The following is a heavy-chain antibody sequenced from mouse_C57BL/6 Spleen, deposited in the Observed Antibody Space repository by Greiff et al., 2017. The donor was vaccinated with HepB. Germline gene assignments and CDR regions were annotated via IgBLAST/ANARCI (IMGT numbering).Heavy chain of an antibody. CDR1: GYAFTNYL. CDR3: ARGGTTVVEEGYYFDY. V-gene: IGHV1-54*01. Sequence: VQLQQSGAELVRPGTSVKVSCKASGYAFTNYLIEWVKQRPGQGLEWIGVINPGSGGTNYNEKFKGKATLTADKSSSPAYMQLSSLTSEDSAVYFCARGGTTVVEEGYYFDYWGQGTTLTVSS. CDR2: INPGSGGT. D-gene: IGHD1-1*01. J-gene: IGHJ2*01.